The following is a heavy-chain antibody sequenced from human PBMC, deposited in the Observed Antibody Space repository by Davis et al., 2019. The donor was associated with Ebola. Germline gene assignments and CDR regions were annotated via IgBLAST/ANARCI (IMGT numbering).Heavy chain of an antibody. D-gene: IGHD1-26*01. CDR2: IYYSGST. CDR3: SRHDDGGGSYSGRLFDY. V-gene: IGHV4-59*08. CDR1: GYSISSGYY. Sequence: MPSETLSLTCTVSGYSISSGYYWSWIRQPPGKGLDWIGYIYYSGSTNYNPSLKSRVTISVDTSKNQFSLKLSSVTAADTAVYYCSRHDDGGGSYSGRLFDYWGQGTLVTVSS. J-gene: IGHJ4*02.